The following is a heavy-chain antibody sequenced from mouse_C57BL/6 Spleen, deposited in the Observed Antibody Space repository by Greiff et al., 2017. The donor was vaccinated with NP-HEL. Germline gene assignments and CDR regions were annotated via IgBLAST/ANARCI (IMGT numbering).Heavy chain of an antibody. D-gene: IGHD2-3*01. CDR1: GYTFTSYW. Sequence: QVQLQQPGAELVRPGSSVKLSCKASGYTFTSYWMHWVKQRPIQGLEWIGNIDPSDSETHYNQKFKDKATLTVDKSSSTAYMQLSSLTSEDSAVYYCARLDDGYYWYFDVWGTGTTVTVSS. CDR2: IDPSDSET. CDR3: ARLDDGYYWYFDV. V-gene: IGHV1-52*01. J-gene: IGHJ1*03.